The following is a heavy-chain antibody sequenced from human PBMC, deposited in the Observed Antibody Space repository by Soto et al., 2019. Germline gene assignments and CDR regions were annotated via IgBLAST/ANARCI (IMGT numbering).Heavy chain of an antibody. CDR2: ISSTTNYI. V-gene: IGHV3-21*06. J-gene: IGHJ4*02. Sequence: PGGSLRLSCAASGFTFTRYSMNWVRQAPGKGLERVSSISSTTNYIYYGDSMKGRFTISRDNAKNSLYLEMNSLRAEDTAVYYCARESEDLTSNFDCWGQGTLVTVSS. CDR3: ARESEDLTSNFDC. CDR1: GFTFTRYS.